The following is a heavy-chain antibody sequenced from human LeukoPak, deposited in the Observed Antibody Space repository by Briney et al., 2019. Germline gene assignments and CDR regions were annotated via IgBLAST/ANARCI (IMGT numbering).Heavy chain of an antibody. CDR1: GFTFSSYE. J-gene: IGHJ4*02. Sequence: GGSLRLSCAASGFTFSSYEMNWVRQAPGRGLEWVSYIGNTGRTIYYADSVQGRFTISRDNAKNSLYLQMNSLGAEDTAIYYCVRGDRYFFDFWGQGTLVTVSS. V-gene: IGHV3-48*03. D-gene: IGHD1-14*01. CDR3: VRGDRYFFDF. CDR2: IGNTGRTI.